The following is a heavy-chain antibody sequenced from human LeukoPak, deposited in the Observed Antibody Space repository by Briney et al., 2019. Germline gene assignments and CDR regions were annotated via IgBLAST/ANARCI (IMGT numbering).Heavy chain of an antibody. CDR3: AREGSCGGDCYSVDY. J-gene: IGHJ4*02. CDR2: IYTSGST. CDR1: GGSISSYY. V-gene: IGHV4-4*07. D-gene: IGHD2-21*02. Sequence: PSETLSLTCTVSGGSISSYYWSWIRQPAGKGLEWIGRIYTSGSTNYNPSLKSRVTMSVDTSKNQFSLKLSSATAADTAVYYCAREGSCGGDCYSVDYWGQGTLVTVSS.